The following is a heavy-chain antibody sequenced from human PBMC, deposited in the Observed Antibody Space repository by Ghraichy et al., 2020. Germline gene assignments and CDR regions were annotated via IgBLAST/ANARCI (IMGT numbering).Heavy chain of an antibody. D-gene: IGHD2-2*01. V-gene: IGHV4-30-2*01. J-gene: IGHJ5*02. CDR1: GGSISSGGYS. CDR2: IYHSGST. Sequence: SETLSLTCAVSGGSISSGGYSWSWIRQPPGKGLEWIGYIYHSGSTYYNPSLKSRVTISVDRSKNQFSLKLSSVTAADTAVYYCARYCSSTSCYDNWFDPWGQGTLVTVSS. CDR3: ARYCSSTSCYDNWFDP.